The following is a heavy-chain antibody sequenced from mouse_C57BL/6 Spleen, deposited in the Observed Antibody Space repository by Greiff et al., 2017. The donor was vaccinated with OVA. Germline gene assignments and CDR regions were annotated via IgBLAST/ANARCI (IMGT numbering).Heavy chain of an antibody. CDR1: GFTFSDYY. CDR3: ARDRDDGYYDAMDY. CDR2: INYDGSST. D-gene: IGHD2-3*01. V-gene: IGHV5-16*01. J-gene: IGHJ4*01. Sequence: DVKLVESEGGLVQPGSSMKLSCTASGFTFSDYYMAWVRQVPEKGLEWVANINYDGSSTYYLDSLKSRFIISRDNAKNILYLQMSSLKSEDTATYYCARDRDDGYYDAMDYWGQGTSVTVSS.